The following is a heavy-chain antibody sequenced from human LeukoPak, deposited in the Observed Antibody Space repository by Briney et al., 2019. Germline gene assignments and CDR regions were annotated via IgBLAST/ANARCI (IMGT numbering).Heavy chain of an antibody. CDR1: GYTFTGYY. Sequence: ASVKVSCKASGYTFTGYYMHWVRQAPGQGLEWMGWINPNSGGTGYAQKFQGRVTMTRNTSISTAYMELSSLRSEDTAVYYCARSDYGGNYKPGDYWGQGTLVTVSS. D-gene: IGHD4-23*01. J-gene: IGHJ4*02. V-gene: IGHV1-2*02. CDR2: INPNSGGT. CDR3: ARSDYGGNYKPGDY.